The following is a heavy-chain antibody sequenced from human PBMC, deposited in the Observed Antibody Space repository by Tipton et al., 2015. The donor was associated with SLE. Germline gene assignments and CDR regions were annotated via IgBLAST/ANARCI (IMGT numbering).Heavy chain of an antibody. CDR1: GYTFTSYD. D-gene: IGHD3-3*01. CDR3: ASLDFWSGYWGFQH. CDR2: MNPNNGDT. J-gene: IGHJ1*01. V-gene: IGHV1-8*01. Sequence: QSGAEVKKPGASVKVSCKASGYTFTSYDINWVRQATGQGLEWMGWMNPNNGDTGYAQRFQGRVTLTRNTSISTAYMELSGLRFEDTAVYYCASLDFWSGYWGFQHWGQGTLVTVSS.